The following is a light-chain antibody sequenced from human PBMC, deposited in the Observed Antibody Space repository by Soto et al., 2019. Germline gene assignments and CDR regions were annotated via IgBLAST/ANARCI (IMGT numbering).Light chain of an antibody. CDR2: GAS. V-gene: IGKV3-20*01. CDR1: QSLNRD. Sequence: IVMTQSPATLSMSPGERATLSCRASQSLNRDLAWYQQKPGQAPRRLIFGASIRATGIPDRFSGSGSGTDFTLTISRLEPEDFAVYYCQQYGSSGTFGQGTKVDIK. CDR3: QQYGSSGT. J-gene: IGKJ1*01.